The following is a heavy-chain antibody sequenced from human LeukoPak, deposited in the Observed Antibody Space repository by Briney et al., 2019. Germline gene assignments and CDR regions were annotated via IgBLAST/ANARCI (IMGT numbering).Heavy chain of an antibody. J-gene: IGHJ6*03. D-gene: IGHD3-3*01. Sequence: PSETLSLTCTVSGGSISSGSYYWSWIRQPAGKGLEWIGRIYTSGSTNYNPSLKSRVTISVDTSKNQFSLKLSSVTAADTAVYYCAREGPIITIFGALHMDVWGKGTTVTVSS. CDR3: AREGPIITIFGALHMDV. CDR1: GGSISSGSYY. CDR2: IYTSGST. V-gene: IGHV4-61*02.